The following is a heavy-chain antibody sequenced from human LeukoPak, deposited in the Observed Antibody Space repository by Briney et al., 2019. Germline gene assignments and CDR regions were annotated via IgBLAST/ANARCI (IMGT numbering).Heavy chain of an antibody. CDR1: GYTFTGYY. D-gene: IGHD6-6*01. J-gene: IGHJ3*02. CDR3: ARGIAARPLTAFDI. CDR2: INPNSGGT. V-gene: IGHV1-2*02. Sequence: ASVKVSCKASGYTFTGYYMHWVRQAPGQGLEWMGWINPNSGGTNYAQKFQGRVTMTRDTSISTAYMELSRLRSDDTAVYYCARGIAARPLTAFDIWGQGTMVTVSS.